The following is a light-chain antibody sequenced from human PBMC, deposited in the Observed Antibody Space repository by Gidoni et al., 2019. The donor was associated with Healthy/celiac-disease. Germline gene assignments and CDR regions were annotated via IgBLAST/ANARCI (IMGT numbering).Light chain of an antibody. Sequence: DIQMTQSPSSLSASVGDRVTITCQASQDISKYLNWYQQKVGKAPKLLIYDASTLETGVPSRFSGSGSGTDFSFTINSLQPEDIATYYCQQYDNLPYTFGQGTELEIK. CDR3: QQYDNLPYT. V-gene: IGKV1-33*01. J-gene: IGKJ2*01. CDR2: DAS. CDR1: QDISKY.